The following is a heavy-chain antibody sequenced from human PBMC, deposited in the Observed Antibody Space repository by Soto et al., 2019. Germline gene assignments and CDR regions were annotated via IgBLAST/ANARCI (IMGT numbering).Heavy chain of an antibody. V-gene: IGHV3-23*01. J-gene: IGHJ4*02. D-gene: IGHD5-12*01. CDR2: ISGSGGST. CDR1: GFTSSSYA. CDR3: ANSRRWMVLDY. Sequence: PGESLKISCAASGFTSSSYAKSWVRQAPGKGLEWVSAISGSGGSTYYADSVKGRFTISRDNSKNTLYLQMNSLRAEDTAVYDCANSRRWMVLDYWGQGSLVSVSS.